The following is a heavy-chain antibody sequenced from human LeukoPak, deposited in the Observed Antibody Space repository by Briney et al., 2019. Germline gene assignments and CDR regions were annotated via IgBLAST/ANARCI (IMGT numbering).Heavy chain of an antibody. J-gene: IGHJ5*02. V-gene: IGHV4-59*08. CDR3: ARREVIIAAAGTGWFDP. CDR2: IYYSGST. D-gene: IGHD6-13*01. Sequence: KPSETLSLTCTVSGGSISSYYWSWIRQPPGKGLEWIGYIYYSGSTNYNPSLKSRVTISVDTSKNQFSLKLSSVTAADTAVYYCARREVIIAAAGTGWFDPWGQGTLVTVSS. CDR1: GGSISSYY.